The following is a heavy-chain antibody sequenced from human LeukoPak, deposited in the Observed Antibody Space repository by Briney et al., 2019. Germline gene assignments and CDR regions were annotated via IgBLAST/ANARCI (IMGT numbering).Heavy chain of an antibody. J-gene: IGHJ4*02. CDR2: IYHSGST. CDR3: ASTRGYSYGFGTIDRPFFDY. Sequence: DPSETLSLTCAVSGGSISSGGYSWSWIRQPPGKGLEWIGYIYHSGSTYYNPSLKSRVTISVDRSKNQFSLKLSSVTAADTAVYYCASTRGYSYGFGTIDRPFFDYWGQGTLVTVSS. D-gene: IGHD5-18*01. CDR1: GGSISSGGYS. V-gene: IGHV4-30-2*01.